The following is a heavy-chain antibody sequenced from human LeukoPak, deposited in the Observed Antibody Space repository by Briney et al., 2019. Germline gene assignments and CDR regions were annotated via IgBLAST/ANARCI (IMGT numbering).Heavy chain of an antibody. CDR3: ARVGYSGYDPYYFDY. D-gene: IGHD5-12*01. Sequence: SETLSLTCTVSGGSISSYYWSWIRQPAGKGLEWIGRIYTSGSTNYNPSPKSRVTMSVDTSKNQFSLKLSSVTAADTAVYYCARVGYSGYDPYYFDYWGQGTLVTVSS. V-gene: IGHV4-4*07. J-gene: IGHJ4*02. CDR1: GGSISSYY. CDR2: IYTSGST.